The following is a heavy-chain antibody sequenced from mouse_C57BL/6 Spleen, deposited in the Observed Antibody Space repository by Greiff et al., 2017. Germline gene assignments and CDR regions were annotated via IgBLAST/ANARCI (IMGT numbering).Heavy chain of an antibody. D-gene: IGHD2-5*01. CDR2: IDPETGGT. CDR3: TGYSNYVDYAMDY. J-gene: IGHJ4*01. CDR1: GYTFTDYE. Sequence: VQLQPSGAELVRPGASVTLSCTASGYTFTDYEMHWVKQTPVHGLEWIGAIDPETGGTAYTQKFKGKAILTADKSSSTAYMELRSLTSEDSAVYYCTGYSNYVDYAMDYWGQGTSVTVAS. V-gene: IGHV1-15*01.